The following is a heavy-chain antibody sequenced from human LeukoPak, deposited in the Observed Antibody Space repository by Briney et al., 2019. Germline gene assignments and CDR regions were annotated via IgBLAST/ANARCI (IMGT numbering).Heavy chain of an antibody. D-gene: IGHD3-3*01. CDR2: ISAYNGNT. Sequence: ASVKVSCKASGYTFTSYGISWVRQAPGQGLEWMGWISAYNGNTNYAQKLQGRVTITTDTSTSTADMELRSLRSDDTAVYYCAREVSEITIFGVVSYYYMDVWGKGTTVTVSS. J-gene: IGHJ6*03. V-gene: IGHV1-18*01. CDR1: GYTFTSYG. CDR3: AREVSEITIFGVVSYYYMDV.